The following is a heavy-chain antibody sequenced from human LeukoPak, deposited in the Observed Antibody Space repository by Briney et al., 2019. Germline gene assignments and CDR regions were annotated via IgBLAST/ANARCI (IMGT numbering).Heavy chain of an antibody. V-gene: IGHV3-9*01. CDR1: GFTFDDYA. CDR3: AKDMGRYFDWSQGYFDY. Sequence: GGSLRLSYAASGFTFDDYAMHWVRQAPGKGLEWVSGISWNSGSIGYADSVKGRFTISRDNAKNSLYLQMNSLRAEDTALYYCAKDMGRYFDWSQGYFDYWGQGTLVTVSS. CDR2: ISWNSGSI. J-gene: IGHJ4*02. D-gene: IGHD3-9*01.